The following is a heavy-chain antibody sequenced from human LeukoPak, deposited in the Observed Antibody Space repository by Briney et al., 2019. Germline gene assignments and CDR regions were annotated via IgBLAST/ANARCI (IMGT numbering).Heavy chain of an antibody. D-gene: IGHD1-1*01. CDR2: ISSSSSYI. Sequence: GGSLRLSCAASGFTFSSYSMNWVRQAPGKGLEWVSSISSSSSYIYYADSVKGRFTISRDNAKNSLYLQMNSLRAEDTAVYYCARAWKQGNPLPYYYYYGMDVWGQGTTVTASS. J-gene: IGHJ6*02. CDR3: ARAWKQGNPLPYYYYYGMDV. CDR1: GFTFSSYS. V-gene: IGHV3-21*01.